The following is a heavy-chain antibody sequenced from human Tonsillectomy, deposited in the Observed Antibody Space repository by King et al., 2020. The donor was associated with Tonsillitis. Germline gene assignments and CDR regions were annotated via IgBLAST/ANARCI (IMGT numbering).Heavy chain of an antibody. J-gene: IGHJ2*01. CDR3: ARAVRPPWPFDV. D-gene: IGHD6-6*01. CDR1: GDTFNSDA. CDR2: IIPLSGTP. Sequence: QLVQSGAEVKKPGSSVKVSCKASGDTFNSDAFSWVRQAPGQGLEWMGGIIPLSGTPNYAQTFQGRVTITADESTSTLYMEVSSLRSEDTATYYCARAVRPPWPFDVWGRGTLVTVSS. V-gene: IGHV1-69*01.